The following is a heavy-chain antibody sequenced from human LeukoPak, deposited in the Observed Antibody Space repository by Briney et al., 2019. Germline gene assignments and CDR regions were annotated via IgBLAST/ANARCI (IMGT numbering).Heavy chain of an antibody. CDR1: GGSMSGFF. Sequence: SETLSLTCTISGGSMSGFFWTWIRQPPGRELEWIGSIYYSGSSTKYNPSLKSRVTISVDTSKSQFSLTLNSATAADTAVYYCARTSRHFYGSGTNLTPWPAGMDVWGQGTTVTVSS. J-gene: IGHJ6*02. V-gene: IGHV4-59*01. CDR2: IYYSGSST. D-gene: IGHD3-10*01. CDR3: ARTSRHFYGSGTNLTPWPAGMDV.